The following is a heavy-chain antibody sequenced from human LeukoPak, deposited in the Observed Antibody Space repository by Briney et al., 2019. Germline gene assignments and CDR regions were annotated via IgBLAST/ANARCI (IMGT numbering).Heavy chain of an antibody. J-gene: IGHJ1*01. CDR1: GYTFSSYS. D-gene: IGHD2-21*02. V-gene: IGHV3-23*01. CDR2: ISGRGSRT. CDR3: AKENLAYCGGDCYGEYFQD. Sequence: GGSLRLSCAASGYTFSSYSMNWVRQAPGKGLEWVSVISGRGSRTDYADSVKGRFTISRDNLKNTLFLQMNSLRVEDTAVYYFAKENLAYCGGDCYGEYFQDWGQGTLVTVSS.